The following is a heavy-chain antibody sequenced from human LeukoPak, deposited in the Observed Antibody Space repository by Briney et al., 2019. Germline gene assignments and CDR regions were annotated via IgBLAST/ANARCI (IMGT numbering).Heavy chain of an antibody. CDR2: ISPDSGYI. CDR1: GFTFSSHS. Sequence: GGSLRLSCAASGFTFSSHSLMWVRQAPGKGLEWVSSISPDSGYIYYADSVKGRFTTSRDNAENSLFLQMNSLGAEDTAVYYCAPFSAVTHHYFDYWGQGTLVTVSS. J-gene: IGHJ4*02. V-gene: IGHV3-21*01. D-gene: IGHD6-13*01. CDR3: APFSAVTHHYFDY.